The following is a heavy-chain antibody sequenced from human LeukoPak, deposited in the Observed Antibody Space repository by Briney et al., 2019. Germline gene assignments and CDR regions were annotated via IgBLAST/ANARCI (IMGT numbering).Heavy chain of an antibody. CDR2: SCSSGST. CDR1: GGSISSNC. D-gene: IGHD6-13*01. Sequence: SETLSLTCTVSGGSISSNCWNWIRQPPGKGLEWIGYSCSSGSTNYSPSLMSRVTISVDTSKKQFSLRLISVTAADTAVYYCARHQHQLVTGYDYWGQGTLVTVSS. J-gene: IGHJ4*02. V-gene: IGHV4-59*08. CDR3: ARHQHQLVTGYDY.